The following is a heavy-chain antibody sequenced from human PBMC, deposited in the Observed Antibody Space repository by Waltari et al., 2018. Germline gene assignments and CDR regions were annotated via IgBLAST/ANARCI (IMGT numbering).Heavy chain of an antibody. J-gene: IGHJ4*02. V-gene: IGHV1-58*01. CDR3: TAGRSYDYIWGSS. CDR2: IVVGSGNT. CDR1: GFTFTSSA. Sequence: QMQLVQSGPEVKKPGTSVKVSCKASGFTFTSSAVQWVRQARGQRLEWIGWIVVGSGNTNYAQKFQERVTITRDMSTSTAYMELSSLRSEDTAVYYCTAGRSYDYIWGSSWGQGTLVTVSS. D-gene: IGHD3-16*01.